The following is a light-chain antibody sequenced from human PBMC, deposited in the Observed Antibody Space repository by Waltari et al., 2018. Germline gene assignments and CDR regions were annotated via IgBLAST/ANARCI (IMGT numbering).Light chain of an antibody. CDR2: YAN. Sequence: DIEMSLSPSSLSASVGDRVTITCRASQGISSYLNWYQQKPGKAPKLLIYYANSLASGVPSRFSGSGSGTEYTLTISSLQPEDFATYYCQQGNTYPYSFGQGTKVEIK. CDR1: QGISSY. V-gene: IGKV1-9*01. J-gene: IGKJ2*03. CDR3: QQGNTYPYS.